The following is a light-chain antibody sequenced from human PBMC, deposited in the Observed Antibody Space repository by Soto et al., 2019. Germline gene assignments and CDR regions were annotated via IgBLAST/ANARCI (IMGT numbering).Light chain of an antibody. Sequence: QPVLTQPPSASGTPGQRVAISRSGGSSDIGSNPVNWYLHLPGAAPKLLIYRDNQRPSGVPDRFSGSKSGTSASLTISGLQSEDEADYFCSAWDDNIYGPVFGGGTKLTVL. CDR2: RDN. CDR3: SAWDDNIYGPV. V-gene: IGLV1-44*01. J-gene: IGLJ2*01. CDR1: SSDIGSNP.